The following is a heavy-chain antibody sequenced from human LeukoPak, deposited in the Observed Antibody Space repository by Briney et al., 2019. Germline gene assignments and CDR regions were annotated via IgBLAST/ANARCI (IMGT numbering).Heavy chain of an antibody. CDR3: ASRTMFYGGDFDY. Sequence: PSETLTLTCAVYGGPFSGYYWSWIRQPPGKGLEWIGEINHSGSTNYNPSLKSRVTISVDTSKNQSSPKLSSVTAADTAVYYCASRTMFYGGDFDYWGQGTLVTVSS. D-gene: IGHD4-23*01. CDR2: INHSGST. J-gene: IGHJ4*02. V-gene: IGHV4-34*01. CDR1: GGPFSGYY.